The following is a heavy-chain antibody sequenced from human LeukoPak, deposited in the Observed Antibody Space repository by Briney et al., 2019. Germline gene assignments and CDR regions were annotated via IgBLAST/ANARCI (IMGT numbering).Heavy chain of an antibody. CDR1: GFTFSSYS. D-gene: IGHD1-26*01. V-gene: IGHV3-21*04. J-gene: IGHJ4*02. CDR2: ISSSSSYI. Sequence: GGSLRLSCAASGFTFSSYSMNWVRQAPGKGLEWVSSISSSSSYIYYADSVKGRFTISRDNAKNSLYLQMNSLRAEDTALYYCARDPASGSIRSGGDYWGQGTLVTVSS. CDR3: ARDPASGSIRSGGDY.